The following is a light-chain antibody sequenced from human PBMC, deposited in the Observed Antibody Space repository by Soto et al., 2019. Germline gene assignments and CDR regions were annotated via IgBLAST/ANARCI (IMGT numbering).Light chain of an antibody. J-gene: IGKJ5*01. CDR1: QSIASY. Sequence: DIQMTQSPYSLSAFVGDRVTITCGASQSIASYLNWYQQKPGKAPKFLIYAASTLQSGVPSRFSGSGSGTDFTLTISSLKTEDFATYFCQQRYSTPITFGQGTRLEIK. CDR2: AAS. CDR3: QQRYSTPIT. V-gene: IGKV1-39*01.